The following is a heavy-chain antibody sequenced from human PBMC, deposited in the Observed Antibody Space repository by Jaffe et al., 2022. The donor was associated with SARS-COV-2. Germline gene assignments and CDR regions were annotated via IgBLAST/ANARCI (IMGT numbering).Heavy chain of an antibody. V-gene: IGHV4-59*01. J-gene: IGHJ5*02. D-gene: IGHD6-6*01. CDR1: GGSISSYY. CDR3: ARGEYSSPEPWFDP. CDR2: IYYSGST. Sequence: QVQLQESGPGLVKPSETLSLTCTVSGGSISSYYWSWIRQPPGKGLEWIGYIYYSGSTNYNPSLKSRVTISVDTSKNQFSLKLSSVTAADTAVYYCARGEYSSPEPWFDPWGQGTLVTVSS.